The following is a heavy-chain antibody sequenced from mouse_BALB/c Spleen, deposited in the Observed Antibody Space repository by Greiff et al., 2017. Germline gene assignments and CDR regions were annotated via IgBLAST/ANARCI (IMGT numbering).Heavy chain of an antibody. CDR3: TRSDGYPHYYAMDY. D-gene: IGHD2-3*01. CDR2: IYPSDSYT. CDR1: GYTFTSYW. Sequence: QVQLQQPGAELVRPGASVKLSCKASGYTFTSYWINWVKQRPGQGLEWIGNIYPSDSYTNYNQKFKDKATLTVDKSSSTAYMQLSSPTSEHSAVYYCTRSDGYPHYYAMDYWGQGTSVTVSS. V-gene: IGHV1-69*02. J-gene: IGHJ4*01.